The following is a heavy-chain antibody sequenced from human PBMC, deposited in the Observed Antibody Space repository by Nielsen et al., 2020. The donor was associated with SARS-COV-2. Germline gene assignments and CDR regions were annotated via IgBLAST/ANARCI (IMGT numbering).Heavy chain of an antibody. V-gene: IGHV1-24*01. Sequence: ASVKVSCKVSGYTLTELSMHWVRQAPGKGLEWMGGFDPEDGETIYAQKFQGRVTMTEDTSTDTAYMELSSLRSEDTAVYYCAITSPTKTTVTLNWFDPWGQGTPVTVSS. D-gene: IGHD4-17*01. J-gene: IGHJ5*02. CDR1: GYTLTELS. CDR3: AITSPTKTTVTLNWFDP. CDR2: FDPEDGET.